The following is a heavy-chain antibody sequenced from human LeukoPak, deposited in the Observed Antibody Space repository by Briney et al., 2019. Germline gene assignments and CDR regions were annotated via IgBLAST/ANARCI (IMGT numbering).Heavy chain of an antibody. D-gene: IGHD5-24*01. CDR1: GGSISSGSYY. CDR2: IYYSGST. V-gene: IGHV4-61*01. J-gene: IGHJ4*02. Sequence: SETLSLTCTVSGGSISSGSYYWSWIRQPPGKGLEWIGYIYYSGSTNYNPSLKSRVTISVDTSKNQFSLKLSSVTAADTAVYYCAGEGDGYNRYWGQGTLVTVSS. CDR3: AGEGDGYNRY.